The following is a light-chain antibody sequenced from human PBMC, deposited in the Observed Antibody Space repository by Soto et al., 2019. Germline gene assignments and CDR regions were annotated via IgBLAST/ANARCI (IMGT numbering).Light chain of an antibody. CDR2: KAS. CDR1: QTISSW. J-gene: IGKJ4*01. Sequence: DIQMTQSPSTLSASVEDRVTITCRASQTISSWLAWNQQKPGKAPKLLIYKASSLESGVPSRFSGSRSGTEFTLTISSLQPDDFATYYCQQYNSYPTFGGGTKVEIK. CDR3: QQYNSYPT. V-gene: IGKV1-5*03.